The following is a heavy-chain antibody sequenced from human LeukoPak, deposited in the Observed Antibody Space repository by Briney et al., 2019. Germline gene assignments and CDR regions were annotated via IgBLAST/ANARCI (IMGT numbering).Heavy chain of an antibody. CDR3: ARDFRSSSGHYYYMDV. V-gene: IGHV1-2*06. J-gene: IGHJ6*03. CDR1: GYTFTDYY. D-gene: IGHD6-6*01. Sequence: ASVKVSCKASGYTFTDYYLHWVRQAPGQGLEWVGRIKPDSGGTNCAQKFQGSVTMTMDMSSTTAYMELSRLTSDDTAIYFCARDFRSSSGHYYYMDVWANGTAVSVSS. CDR2: IKPDSGGT.